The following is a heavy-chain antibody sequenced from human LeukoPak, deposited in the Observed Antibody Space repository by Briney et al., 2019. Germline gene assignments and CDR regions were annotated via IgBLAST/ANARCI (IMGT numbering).Heavy chain of an antibody. CDR2: ISGSGGST. J-gene: IGHJ4*02. CDR3: ATERCSSTSCYIYGFDY. D-gene: IGHD2-2*01. CDR1: GFTFSSYA. Sequence: PGGSLRLSCAASGFTFSSYAMSWVRQAPGKGLEWVSAISGSGGSTYYADSVKGRFTISRDNSKNALYLQMNSLRGEDTAVYYCATERCSSTSCYIYGFDYWGQGTLVTVSS. V-gene: IGHV3-23*01.